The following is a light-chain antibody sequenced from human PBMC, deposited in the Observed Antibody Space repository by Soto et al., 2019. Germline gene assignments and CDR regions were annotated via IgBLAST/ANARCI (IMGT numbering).Light chain of an antibody. Sequence: EIVLTQSPATLSLSPGERATLSGRASQSVSSYLAWYQHKPGQAPRLLIYDAFNRATGVPVRFSGSGSGTDFTLTISSLEPEDFAVYYCQQRSNWAPITFGPGTKVDFK. J-gene: IGKJ3*01. CDR2: DAF. CDR1: QSVSSY. V-gene: IGKV3-11*01. CDR3: QQRSNWAPIT.